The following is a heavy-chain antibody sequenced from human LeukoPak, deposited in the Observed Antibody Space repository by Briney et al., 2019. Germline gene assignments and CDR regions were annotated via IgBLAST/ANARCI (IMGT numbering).Heavy chain of an antibody. Sequence: GGSLRLSCAASGFTFSNYYMSWIRQAPGKGLEGVSYISSSGITTYYADAVKGRFTISRDNAKKSMYLQMNSLRAEDTALYYCARAHTWNYPYYFDCWGQGTLVIVSS. CDR2: ISSSGITT. D-gene: IGHD1-7*01. CDR1: GFTFSNYY. V-gene: IGHV3-11*01. CDR3: ARAHTWNYPYYFDC. J-gene: IGHJ4*02.